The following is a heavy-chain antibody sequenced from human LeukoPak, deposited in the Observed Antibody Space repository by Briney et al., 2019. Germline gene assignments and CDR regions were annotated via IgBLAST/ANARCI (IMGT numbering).Heavy chain of an antibody. D-gene: IGHD3-22*01. J-gene: IGHJ4*02. CDR1: GGTFSSYA. CDR3: ARDPYYYDSSGRSNSFDY. V-gene: IGHV1-69*04. Sequence: SVKVSCKASGGTFSSYAIIWVRQAPGQGLEWMGRIIPILGIANYAQKFQGRVTITADKSTSTAYMELSSLRSEDTAVYYCARDPYYYDSSGRSNSFDYWGQGTLVTVSS. CDR2: IIPILGIA.